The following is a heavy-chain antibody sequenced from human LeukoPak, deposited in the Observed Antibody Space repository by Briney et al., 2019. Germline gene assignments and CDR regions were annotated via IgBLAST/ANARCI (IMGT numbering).Heavy chain of an antibody. Sequence: GASVKVSCKASGGTFSSYAISWVRQAPGQGLEWMGRIIPILGIANYAQKFQGRVTITADKSTSTAYMELSSLRSEDTAVYYCASDYYGSGSYLPRYYYGMDVWGQGTTVTVSS. J-gene: IGHJ6*02. V-gene: IGHV1-69*04. CDR1: GGTFSSYA. CDR3: ASDYYGSGSYLPRYYYGMDV. CDR2: IIPILGIA. D-gene: IGHD3-10*01.